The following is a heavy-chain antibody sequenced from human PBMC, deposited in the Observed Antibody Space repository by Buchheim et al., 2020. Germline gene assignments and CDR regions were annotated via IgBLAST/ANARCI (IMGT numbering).Heavy chain of an antibody. CDR2: ISGSDQST. D-gene: IGHD3-22*01. Sequence: EVQLLESGGGLVQPGGSLRLSCAASGFTFSSYAMNWARQAPGRGLEWVSGISGSDQSTFYADSVKGRFIISRDNSKNMLYLQMNGLRAEDTAVYYCAKPGAFFYDSSGRYCFDYWGQRTL. J-gene: IGHJ4*02. CDR3: AKPGAFFYDSSGRYCFDY. CDR1: GFTFSSYA. V-gene: IGHV3-23*01.